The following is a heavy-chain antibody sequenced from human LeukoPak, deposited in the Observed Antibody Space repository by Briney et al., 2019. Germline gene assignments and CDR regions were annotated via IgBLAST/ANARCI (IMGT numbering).Heavy chain of an antibody. CDR1: GGSFSGYY. J-gene: IGHJ5*02. V-gene: IGHV4-34*01. Sequence: SETLSLTCAVYGGSFSGYYWSWIRQPPGKGLEWIGEINHSGGTNYNPSLESRVTISVDTSKNQFSLKLSSVTAADTAVYYCASPAYCGGDCYSYWFDPWGQGTLVTVSS. CDR3: ASPAYCGGDCYSYWFDP. D-gene: IGHD2-21*02. CDR2: INHSGGT.